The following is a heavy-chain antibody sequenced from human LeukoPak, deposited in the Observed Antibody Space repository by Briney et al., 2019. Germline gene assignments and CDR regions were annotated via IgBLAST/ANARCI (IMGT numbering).Heavy chain of an antibody. CDR1: GYTFTGYY. CDR3: ARWDYYDTSAYSGNFDY. Sequence: GASVTVSCKTSGYTFTGYYMHWVRQAPGQGLEWMGWVNPNSGGTKYAQKFQGRVNMTRDTSISAVYMELSSLRSDDTAVYYCARWDYYDTSAYSGNFDYWGQGTLVTVSS. V-gene: IGHV1-2*02. D-gene: IGHD3-22*01. J-gene: IGHJ4*02. CDR2: VNPNSGGT.